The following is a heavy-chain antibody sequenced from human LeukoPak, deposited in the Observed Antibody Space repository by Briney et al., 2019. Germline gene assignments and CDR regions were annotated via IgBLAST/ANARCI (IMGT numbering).Heavy chain of an antibody. CDR1: GFTFSSYA. D-gene: IGHD6-19*01. CDR3: AKGALYSSGSHYYYGMDV. Sequence: GGSLRLSCAASGFTFSSYAMSWVRQAPGKGLEWVSAISGSGGSTYYADSVKGRFTVSRDNSKNTLYLQMNSLRAEDTAVYYCAKGALYSSGSHYYYGMDVWGQGTTVTVSS. V-gene: IGHV3-23*01. J-gene: IGHJ6*02. CDR2: ISGSGGST.